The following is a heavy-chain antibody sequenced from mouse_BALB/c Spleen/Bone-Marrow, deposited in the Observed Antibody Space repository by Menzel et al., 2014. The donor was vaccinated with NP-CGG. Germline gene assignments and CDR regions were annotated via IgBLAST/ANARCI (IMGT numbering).Heavy chain of an antibody. CDR1: GFTFXSFG. CDR3: ARRYGTIYYYAMDY. D-gene: IGHD2-1*01. Sequence: EVKVVESGGGLVQPGGSRKLSCAASGFTFXSFGMHWVRQAPEKGLEWVAYISSGSSTIYYADTVKGRFTISRDNPKNTLFLQMTSLRSEDTAMYYCARRYGTIYYYAMDYWGQGTSVTISS. V-gene: IGHV5-17*02. CDR2: ISSGSSTI. J-gene: IGHJ4*01.